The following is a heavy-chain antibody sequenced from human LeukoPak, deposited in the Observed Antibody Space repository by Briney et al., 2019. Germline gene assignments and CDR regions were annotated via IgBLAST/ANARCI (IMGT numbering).Heavy chain of an antibody. J-gene: IGHJ4*02. D-gene: IGHD3/OR15-3a*01. Sequence: SETLSLTCTVSGDSISSSHYYWGWIRQSPGKGLEWIGSIYYSGSTYYNPSLKSRVTISVDTSKNQFSLNLSSVTAADTAVYYCARRGLIDYWGQGTLVTVSS. CDR1: GDSISSSHYY. CDR2: IYYSGST. V-gene: IGHV4-39*01. CDR3: ARRGLIDY.